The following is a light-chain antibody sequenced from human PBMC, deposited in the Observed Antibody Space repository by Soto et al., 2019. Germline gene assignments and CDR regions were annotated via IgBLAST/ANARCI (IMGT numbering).Light chain of an antibody. J-gene: IGKJ1*01. CDR2: GAS. CDR1: QSVSSSY. V-gene: IGKV3-20*01. CDR3: QQYGSSPQT. Sequence: EIVLTQSPGTLSLSPGESATLSCRASQSVSSSYLAWYQQKPGQAPRLLIYGASSRATGTPGRFSGSGSGTDFTLTITRLEPEDFAVYYCQQYGSSPQTFGQGTKVDIK.